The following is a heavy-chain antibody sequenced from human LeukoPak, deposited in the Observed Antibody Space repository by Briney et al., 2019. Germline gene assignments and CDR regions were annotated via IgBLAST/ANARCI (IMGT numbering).Heavy chain of an antibody. J-gene: IGHJ4*02. D-gene: IGHD3-9*01. CDR1: GDSVSSNSVA. V-gene: IGHV6-1*01. Sequence: SQTLSLTCAISGDSVSSNSVAWNWTRQSPSRGLEWLGRTYYRSKWYNDYAVSVKSRITINPDTSKNQFSLQLNSVTPEDTAVYYCARGLRYFDPDDYWGQGTLVTVSS. CDR2: TYYRSKWYN. CDR3: ARGLRYFDPDDY.